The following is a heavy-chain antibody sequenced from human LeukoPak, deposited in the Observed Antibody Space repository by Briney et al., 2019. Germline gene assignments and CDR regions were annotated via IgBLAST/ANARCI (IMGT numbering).Heavy chain of an antibody. CDR2: FDPEDGET. CDR1: GYTLSELS. Sequence: ASVKVSCKVSGYTLSELSMHWVRQAPGKGLEWMGGFDPEDGETIYAQKFQGRVTMTEDTSTSTAYMELRSLRSDDTAVYYCARDRIAVAALNWFDPWGQGTLVTVSS. D-gene: IGHD6-19*01. V-gene: IGHV1-24*01. CDR3: ARDRIAVAALNWFDP. J-gene: IGHJ5*02.